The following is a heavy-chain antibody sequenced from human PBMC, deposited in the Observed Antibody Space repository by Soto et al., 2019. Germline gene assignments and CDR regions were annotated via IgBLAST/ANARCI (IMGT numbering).Heavy chain of an antibody. CDR3: ARDVSRPRVFDGAFDI. CDR1: GFTFSSYG. Sequence: QVQLVESGGGVVQPGRSLRLSCAASGFTFSSYGMHWVRQAPGKGLEWVAVIWYDGSNKYYADSVKGRFTISRDNSKNTLDLQMNSLRAEDTAVYYCARDVSRPRVFDGAFDIWGQGTMVTVSS. D-gene: IGHD3-9*01. V-gene: IGHV3-33*01. J-gene: IGHJ3*02. CDR2: IWYDGSNK.